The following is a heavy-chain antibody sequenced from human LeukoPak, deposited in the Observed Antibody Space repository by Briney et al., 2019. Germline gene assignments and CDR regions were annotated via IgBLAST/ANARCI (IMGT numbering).Heavy chain of an antibody. CDR3: AKDARFYSTDYYFDY. D-gene: IGHD6-13*01. CDR1: GFTFDDYA. Sequence: GRSLRFSCAASGFTFDDYAIHWVRQAPGQGLEWVSGISWNSGSIGYADSVKGRFTISRDNAKNSLYLQMNSLRAEDTALYYCAKDARFYSTDYYFDYWGQGTLVTVSS. CDR2: ISWNSGSI. V-gene: IGHV3-9*01. J-gene: IGHJ4*02.